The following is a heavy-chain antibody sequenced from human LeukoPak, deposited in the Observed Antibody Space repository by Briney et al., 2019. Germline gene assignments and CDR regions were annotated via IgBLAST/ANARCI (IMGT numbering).Heavy chain of an antibody. Sequence: GGSLRLSCAASGFTFSDYYMSWIRQAPGKGLEWVSYISSSGSTIYYADSVKGRFTISRDNSKNTLYLQMNSLRAEDTAVYYCAKSMPRYSGCDSRLGYWGQGTLVTVSS. CDR2: ISSSGSTI. CDR3: AKSMPRYSGCDSRLGY. V-gene: IGHV3-11*04. CDR1: GFTFSDYY. J-gene: IGHJ4*02. D-gene: IGHD5-12*01.